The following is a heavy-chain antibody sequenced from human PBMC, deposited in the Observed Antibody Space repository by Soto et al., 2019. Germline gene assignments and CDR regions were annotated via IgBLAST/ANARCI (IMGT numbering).Heavy chain of an antibody. J-gene: IGHJ5*02. Sequence: GGSLRLSCADSGFTFSSYAMSWVRQAPGKGLEWVSAISGSGGSTYYADSVKGRFTTSRDNSKNTLYLQMNSLRAEDTAVYYCERVRVGSYNCFDPWGQGTLVTVSS. D-gene: IGHD6-13*01. CDR3: ERVRVGSYNCFDP. V-gene: IGHV3-23*01. CDR2: ISGSGGST. CDR1: GFTFSSYA.